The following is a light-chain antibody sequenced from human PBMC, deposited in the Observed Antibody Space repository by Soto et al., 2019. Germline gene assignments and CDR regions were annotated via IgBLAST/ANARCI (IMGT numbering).Light chain of an antibody. Sequence: QSVLTQPASMSGSPGQSITFSCTGTSSDVGSSNLVSWYQQHPGKAPKLLIYEVSKRPSGVSNRFSGSKSGNTASLTISGLQAEYEADYYCCSYAGSSTHVFGTGTKVTVL. CDR1: SSDVGSSNL. J-gene: IGLJ1*01. CDR2: EVS. CDR3: CSYAGSSTHV. V-gene: IGLV2-23*02.